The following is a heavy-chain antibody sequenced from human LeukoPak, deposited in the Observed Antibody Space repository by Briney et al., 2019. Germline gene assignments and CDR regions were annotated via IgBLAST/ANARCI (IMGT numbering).Heavy chain of an antibody. CDR1: GGSLSGYY. J-gene: IGHJ6*02. CDR2: INHSGST. D-gene: IGHD6-13*01. V-gene: IGHV4-34*01. Sequence: LSETLCLTCAVYGGSLSGYYWSWIRHPPGKGLEWVGEINHSGSTNYNPSLKSRVTISVDTSKNQFSLKLSSVTAADTAVYYCARGPRYSSSWSFYYYYGMDVWGQGTTVTVSS. CDR3: ARGPRYSSSWSFYYYYGMDV.